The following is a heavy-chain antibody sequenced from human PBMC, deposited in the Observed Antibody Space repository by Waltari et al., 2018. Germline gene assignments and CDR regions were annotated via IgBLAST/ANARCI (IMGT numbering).Heavy chain of an antibody. CDR2: ISNSGDRT. D-gene: IGHD4-17*01. CDR3: AKDHYATSSDC. J-gene: IGHJ4*02. V-gene: IGHV3-23*01. CDR1: GFRFSSYA. Sequence: EVQLLESGGGVVQPGGSLRLSCAASGFRFSSYAMTWVRQAPGKGLEWVSLISNSGDRTFYADSVKGRFTISRDNSKNTLYLQMNTLRVDDTAAYYCAKDHYATSSDCWGQGTLVTVSS.